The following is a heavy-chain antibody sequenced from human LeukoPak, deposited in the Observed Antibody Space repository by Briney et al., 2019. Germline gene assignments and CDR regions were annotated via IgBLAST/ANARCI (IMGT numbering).Heavy chain of an antibody. CDR3: ARVPLLIDY. V-gene: IGHV4-38-2*02. CDR1: GYSISSGYY. CDR2: IYHSGST. Sequence: SETLSLTCTVSGYSISSGYYWGWIRQPPGKGLEWIGSIYHSGSTYYNPSLKSRVTISVDTSKNQFSLKLSSVTAADTAVYYCARVPLLIDYWGQGTLVTVSS. D-gene: IGHD3-16*01. J-gene: IGHJ4*02.